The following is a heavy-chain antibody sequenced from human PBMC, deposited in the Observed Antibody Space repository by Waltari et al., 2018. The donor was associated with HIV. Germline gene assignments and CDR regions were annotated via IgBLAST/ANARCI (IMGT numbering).Heavy chain of an antibody. CDR3: ARGRVNYYDSSGYYF. V-gene: IGHV3-48*01. Sequence: EVQLVESGGGLVQPGGSLRLSCAASGFTFSSYSMNWVRQAPGKGLEGVSDISSSRSTIYYAESVKGRFTISRDNAKNSLYLQMNSLRAEDTAVYYCARGRVNYYDSSGYYFWGQGTLVTVSS. CDR1: GFTFSSYS. D-gene: IGHD3-22*01. J-gene: IGHJ4*02. CDR2: ISSSRSTI.